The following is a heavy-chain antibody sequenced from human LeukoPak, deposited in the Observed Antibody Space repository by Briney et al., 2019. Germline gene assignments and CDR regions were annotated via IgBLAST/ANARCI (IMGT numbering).Heavy chain of an antibody. J-gene: IGHJ5*02. CDR3: ARGDYGGYRWLFDP. CDR1: GGSFSGYY. V-gene: IGHV4-34*01. D-gene: IGHD4-17*01. CDR2: INHSGST. Sequence: SETLSLTCAVYGGSFSGYYWSWIRQPPGKGLEWIGEINHSGSTNYNPSLKSRVTISVDTSKNQFSLKLSSVTAADTAVYYCARGDYGGYRWLFDPWGQGTLVTVSS.